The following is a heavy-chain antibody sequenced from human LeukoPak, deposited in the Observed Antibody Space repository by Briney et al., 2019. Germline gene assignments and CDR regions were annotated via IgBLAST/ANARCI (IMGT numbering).Heavy chain of an antibody. Sequence: PGGSLRLSCAASGFTFSSYTMNWVRQAPGKGLEWVSSISSSSSYIYYADSVKGRSTISRDNANNSLYLQMNSLRAEDTAVYYCARGYRGFDMWGQGTMVTVSS. V-gene: IGHV3-21*01. J-gene: IGHJ3*02. CDR2: ISSSSSYI. CDR3: ARGYRGFDM. CDR1: GFTFSSYT. D-gene: IGHD5-18*01.